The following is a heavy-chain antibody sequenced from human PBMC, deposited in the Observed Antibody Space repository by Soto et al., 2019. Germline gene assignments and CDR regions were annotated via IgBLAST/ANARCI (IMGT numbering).Heavy chain of an antibody. Sequence: QVQLHESGPGQVKPSETLSLTCTVSGGAFNTYYSWSWVRQPPGKGLEWIGDIFDTGTSNYNPSLKSRVTISLDPAKNQFFLKLASVTAADTAVYYCARDDRDDYKGGFGHWGQGTLVTVSS. CDR2: IFDTGTS. V-gene: IGHV4-59*01. CDR1: GGAFNTYY. J-gene: IGHJ4*02. D-gene: IGHD4-4*01. CDR3: ARDDRDDYKGGFGH.